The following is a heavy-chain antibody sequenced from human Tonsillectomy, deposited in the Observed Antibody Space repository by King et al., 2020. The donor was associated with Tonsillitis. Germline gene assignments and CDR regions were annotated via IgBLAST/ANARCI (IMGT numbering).Heavy chain of an antibody. V-gene: IGHV3-7*03. D-gene: IGHD1-7*01. Sequence: QLVQSGGGLVQPGGSLRLSCAASGFTFSSYWMSWVRQAPGKGLEWVANIKQDGSEKYYVDSVKGRFTISRDNAKNSLYLQMNSLRAEDTAVYYCARALELRQYNWFDPWGQGTLVPVSS. CDR3: ARALELRQYNWFDP. J-gene: IGHJ5*02. CDR2: IKQDGSEK. CDR1: GFTFSSYW.